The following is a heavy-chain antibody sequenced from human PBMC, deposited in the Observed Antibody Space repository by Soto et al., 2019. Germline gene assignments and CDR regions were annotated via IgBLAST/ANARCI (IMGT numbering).Heavy chain of an antibody. CDR2: IYYSGST. V-gene: IGHV4-59*01. CDR3: ARADYGDYYFDY. J-gene: IGHJ4*02. CDR1: GGSISSYY. D-gene: IGHD4-17*01. Sequence: SETLSLTCTVSGGSISSYYWSWIRQPPGKGLEWIWYIYYSGSTNYNPSLKSRVTISVDTSKNQFSLKLSSVTAADTAVYYCARADYGDYYFDYWGQGTLVTVSS.